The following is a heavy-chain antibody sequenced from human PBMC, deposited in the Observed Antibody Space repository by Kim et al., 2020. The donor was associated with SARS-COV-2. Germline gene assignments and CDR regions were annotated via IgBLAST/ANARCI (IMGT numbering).Heavy chain of an antibody. V-gene: IGHV4-59*13. CDR2: IYYSGST. Sequence: SETLSLTCTVSGGSISSYYWSWIRQPPGKGLEWIGYIYYSGSTNYNPSLKSRVTISVDTSKNQFSLKLSSVTAADTAVYYCARSPGITMVRGANGAFDIWGQGTMVTVSS. J-gene: IGHJ3*02. D-gene: IGHD3-10*01. CDR3: ARSPGITMVRGANGAFDI. CDR1: GGSISSYY.